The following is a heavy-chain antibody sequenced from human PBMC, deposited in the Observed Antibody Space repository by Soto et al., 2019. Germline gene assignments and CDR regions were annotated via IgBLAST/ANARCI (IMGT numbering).Heavy chain of an antibody. CDR2: ISYDGSNK. CDR3: AREGYCSGGSCPFDY. V-gene: IGHV3-30-3*01. D-gene: IGHD2-15*01. Sequence: GGSLRLSCAASGFTFSSYAMHWVRQAPGKGLEWVAVISYDGSNKYYADSVKGRFTISRDNSKNTLYLQMNSLRAEDTAVYYCAREGYCSGGSCPFDYWGQGTLVTVSS. J-gene: IGHJ4*02. CDR1: GFTFSSYA.